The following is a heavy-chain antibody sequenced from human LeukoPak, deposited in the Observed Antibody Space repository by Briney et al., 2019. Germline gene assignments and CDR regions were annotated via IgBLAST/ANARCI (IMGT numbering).Heavy chain of an antibody. J-gene: IGHJ4*02. V-gene: IGHV3-15*01. CDR1: GFTFSNVW. D-gene: IGHD5-18*01. Sequence: KPGGSLRLPCAASGFTFSNVWRSWVRQVPGKGLEWVGRIKSKTDGGTAEFTAPVRSRFTISRDDAKNTLYLQMNSLKTEDTAEYYCNTEWIQLFYFWGQGTLVTVSS. CDR2: IKSKTDGGTA. CDR3: NTEWIQLFYF.